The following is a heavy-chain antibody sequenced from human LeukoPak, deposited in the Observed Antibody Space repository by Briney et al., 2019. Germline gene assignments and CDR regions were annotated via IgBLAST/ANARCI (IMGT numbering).Heavy chain of an antibody. CDR3: ARARKLGSRAYYFDY. J-gene: IGHJ4*02. Sequence: SETLSLTCTVSDGSISSSSYYWGWIRQPPGKGLEWIGSIYYSGSTYYNPSLKSRVTISVDTSKNQFSLKLSSVTAADTAVYYCARARKLGSRAYYFDYWGQGTLVTVSS. V-gene: IGHV4-39*07. CDR2: IYYSGST. D-gene: IGHD1-7*01. CDR1: DGSISSSSYY.